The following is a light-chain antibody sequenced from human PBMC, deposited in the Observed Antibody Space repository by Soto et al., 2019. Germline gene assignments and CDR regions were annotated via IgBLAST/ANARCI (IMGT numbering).Light chain of an antibody. CDR3: QQYKQWPVA. V-gene: IGKV3-15*01. CDR1: HSVGSN. J-gene: IGKJ4*01. CDR2: GAS. Sequence: VMTQSPTTLSVSPGERATLSRRASHSVGSNLAWYQQNPGQAPRLLIYGASTRATGVPARFSGSGSATQFTLTISTLQSEDFGFYYCQQYKQWPVAFGGGTKVEIK.